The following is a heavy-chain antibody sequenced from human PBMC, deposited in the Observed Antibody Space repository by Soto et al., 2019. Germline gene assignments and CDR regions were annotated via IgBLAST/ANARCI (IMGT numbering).Heavy chain of an antibody. CDR3: ARRKNDYIWGSFPFDS. J-gene: IGHJ4*02. Sequence: SETLSLTCTVSGCSISSSNYYWGWIRQPPGKGLEWIGYVYYSGSTDYNPSLKSRVTISVDTSKNQFPLNLSSVTAADSAVYYCARRKNDYIWGSFPFDSWGPGTLVTVSS. D-gene: IGHD3-16*01. CDR1: GCSISSSNYY. CDR2: VYYSGST. V-gene: IGHV4-39*06.